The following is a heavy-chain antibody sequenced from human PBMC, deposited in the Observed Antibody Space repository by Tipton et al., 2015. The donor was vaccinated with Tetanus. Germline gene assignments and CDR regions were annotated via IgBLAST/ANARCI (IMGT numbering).Heavy chain of an antibody. D-gene: IGHD6-13*01. J-gene: IGHJ4*02. Sequence: LRLSCSVSGGSMSSHYWSWIRQPPGKGLEWIGYIYYSGGTKYNPSLKSRVTISVDTSKKQLSLKLSSVTAADTAVYYCARGGITAAGILDYWGQGTLVTVSS. CDR3: ARGGITAAGILDY. V-gene: IGHV4-59*11. CDR2: IYYSGGT. CDR1: GGSMSSHY.